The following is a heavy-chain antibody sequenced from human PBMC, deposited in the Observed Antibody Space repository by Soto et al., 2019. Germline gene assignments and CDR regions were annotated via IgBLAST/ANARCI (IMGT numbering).Heavy chain of an antibody. CDR3: AKSLGDYVYYSDY. CDR1: GFTFSSYA. V-gene: IGHV3-23*01. J-gene: IGHJ4*02. D-gene: IGHD4-17*01. Sequence: SLRLSCAASGFTFSSYAMSWVRQAPGKGLEWVSAISGSGGSTYYADSVKGRFTISRDNSKNTLYLQMNSLRAEDTAVYYCAKSLGDYVYYSDYWGRGTLVTVSS. CDR2: ISGSGGST.